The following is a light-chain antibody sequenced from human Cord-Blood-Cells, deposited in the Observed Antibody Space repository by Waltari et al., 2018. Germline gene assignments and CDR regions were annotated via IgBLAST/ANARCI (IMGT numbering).Light chain of an antibody. J-gene: IGKJ4*01. V-gene: IGKV1-39*01. CDR2: AAS. CDR1: QSISSY. Sequence: DIQMTQSPSSLSAFVGDRVTITGRASQSISSYLNWYQQKPGKAPKLLIYAASSLQSGVPSRFSGSGSGTDFTLTISSLQPEDFATYYCQQSYSTPLTFGGGTKVEIK. CDR3: QQSYSTPLT.